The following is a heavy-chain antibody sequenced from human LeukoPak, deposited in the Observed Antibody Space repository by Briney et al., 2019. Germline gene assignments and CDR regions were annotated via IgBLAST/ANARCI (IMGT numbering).Heavy chain of an antibody. CDR1: GGSISRSNSY. Sequence: PSETLSLTCTVSGGSISRSNSYWGWIRQPPGKGLEWIGSIYFSGSTYYNPSLKSRVTISVDTSKNQFSLKLNSMTAADTAVYYCEGQDLGIVVVLAAPDAFDIWGQGTMVTVSS. V-gene: IGHV4-39*01. CDR2: IYFSGST. CDR3: EGQDLGIVVVLAAPDAFDI. D-gene: IGHD2-2*03. J-gene: IGHJ3*02.